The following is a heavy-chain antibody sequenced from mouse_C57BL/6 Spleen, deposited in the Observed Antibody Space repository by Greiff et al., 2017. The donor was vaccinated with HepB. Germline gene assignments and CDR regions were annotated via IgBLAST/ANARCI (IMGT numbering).Heavy chain of an antibody. CDR1: GYTFTSYW. Sequence: VQLVESGAELVKPGASVKLSCKASGYTFTSYWMHWVKQRPGRGLEWIGRIDPNSGGTKYNEKFKSKATLTVDKPSSTAYMQLSSLTSEDSAVYYCAPSTVVATDYAMDYWGQGTSVTVSS. V-gene: IGHV1-72*01. CDR3: APSTVVATDYAMDY. J-gene: IGHJ4*01. CDR2: IDPNSGGT. D-gene: IGHD1-1*01.